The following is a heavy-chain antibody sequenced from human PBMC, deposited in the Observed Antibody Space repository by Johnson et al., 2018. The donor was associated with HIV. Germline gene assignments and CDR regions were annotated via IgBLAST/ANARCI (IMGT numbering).Heavy chain of an antibody. V-gene: IGHV3-23*01. J-gene: IGHJ3*02. CDR3: ARDQSWDDYVWGSPRADAFDI. CDR2: ISGSGGST. CDR1: GFTFRSYA. D-gene: IGHD3-16*01. Sequence: EVQLLESGGGLVQPGGSLRLSCAASGFTFRSYAMSWVRQAPGKGLEWVSGISGSGGSTYYADSVKGRFTISRDNSKNTLYLQMNSLRAEDTAVYYCARDQSWDDYVWGSPRADAFDIWGQGTMVTVSS.